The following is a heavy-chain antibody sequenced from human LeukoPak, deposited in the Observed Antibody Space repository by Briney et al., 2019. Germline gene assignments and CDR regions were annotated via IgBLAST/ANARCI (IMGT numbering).Heavy chain of an antibody. Sequence: ASVTVSFKASGYTFTTYAMNWVRQAPGQGPEWMGWINTNTGNPTYAQGFTGRFVFSLDTSVSTAYLQISSLKAEDTAVYYCARSTQSPQIFGVFIMGWFDHWGQGTLVTVSS. CDR1: GYTFTTYA. J-gene: IGHJ5*02. D-gene: IGHD3-3*01. CDR2: INTNTGNP. CDR3: ARSTQSPQIFGVFIMGWFDH. V-gene: IGHV7-4-1*02.